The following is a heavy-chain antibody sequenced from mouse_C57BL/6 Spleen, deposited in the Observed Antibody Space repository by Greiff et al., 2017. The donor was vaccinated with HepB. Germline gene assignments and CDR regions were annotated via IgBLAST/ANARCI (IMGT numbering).Heavy chain of an antibody. J-gene: IGHJ3*01. CDR1: GYAFSSYW. D-gene: IGHD2-4*01. V-gene: IGHV1-80*01. CDR2: IYPGDGDT. CDR3: ARGYYDYPWFAY. Sequence: QVQLQQSGAELVKPGASVKISCKASGYAFSSYWMNWVKQRPGKGLEWIGQIYPGDGDTNYNGKFKGKATLTADKSSSTAYMQLSSLTSEDSAVYFCARGYYDYPWFAYWGQGTLVTVSA.